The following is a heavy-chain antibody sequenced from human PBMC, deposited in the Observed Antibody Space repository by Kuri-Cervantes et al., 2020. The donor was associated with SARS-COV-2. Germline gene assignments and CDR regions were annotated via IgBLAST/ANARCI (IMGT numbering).Heavy chain of an antibody. V-gene: IGHV4-59*01. CDR3: ARVVEGSDAFDI. CDR2: IYYSGSS. CDR1: GGSISSYY. J-gene: IGHJ3*02. Sequence: SETLSLTCTVSGGSISSYYWSWIRQPPGKGLEWIGYIYYSGSSNYNPTLKCRVTISVDTSKNQFSLKLSSVTAADTAVYYCARVVEGSDAFDIWGQGTMVTVSS.